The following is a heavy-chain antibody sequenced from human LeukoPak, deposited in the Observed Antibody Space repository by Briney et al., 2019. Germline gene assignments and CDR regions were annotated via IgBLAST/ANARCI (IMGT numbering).Heavy chain of an antibody. CDR3: AKVDRITMIVVVITTAGFDY. D-gene: IGHD3-22*01. CDR2: ISGSGGST. Sequence: GGSLRLSCAASGFTFSSYAMSWVRQAPGKGLEWVSAISGSGGSTYYADSVKGRFTISRDNSKNTLYLQMNSLRAEDTAVYYCAKVDRITMIVVVITTAGFDYWGQGTLVTVSS. J-gene: IGHJ4*02. V-gene: IGHV3-23*01. CDR1: GFTFSSYA.